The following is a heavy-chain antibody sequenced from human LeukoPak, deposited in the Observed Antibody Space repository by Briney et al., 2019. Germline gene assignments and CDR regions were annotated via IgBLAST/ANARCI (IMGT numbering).Heavy chain of an antibody. CDR3: ARDRQWLPFEAAFDV. Sequence: RGSLKLSCKASGVTFSSYAMSWVRQAPGQGLECMSAIIRICGTANYAHKFQGRFTITADKSMSTAYMELTSLRSEDTAVYYCARDRQWLPFEAAFDVWGQGTMVTVSS. J-gene: IGHJ3*01. CDR1: GVTFSSYA. CDR2: IIRICGTA. D-gene: IGHD6-19*01. V-gene: IGHV1-69*06.